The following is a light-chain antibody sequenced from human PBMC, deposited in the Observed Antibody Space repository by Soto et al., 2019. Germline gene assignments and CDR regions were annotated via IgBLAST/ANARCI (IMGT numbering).Light chain of an antibody. V-gene: IGLV2-14*01. Sequence: TKHTSLSGSPGQSITTSCTGTSSDVGGYNYVSWYQQHPGKAPKLMIYEVSNRPSGVSNRFSGSKSGNTASLTISGLQAEDEADYYCSSYTSSSSYVFGTGTKVTVL. CDR3: SSYTSSSSYV. J-gene: IGLJ1*01. CDR2: EVS. CDR1: SSDVGGYNY.